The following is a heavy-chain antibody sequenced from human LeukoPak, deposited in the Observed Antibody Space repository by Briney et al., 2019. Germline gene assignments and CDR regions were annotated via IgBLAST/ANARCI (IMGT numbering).Heavy chain of an antibody. CDR2: INHSGST. CDR3: ARVGLLWSYYNWFDP. J-gene: IGHJ5*02. V-gene: IGHV4-34*01. CDR1: GGSFSGYY. D-gene: IGHD1-26*01. Sequence: SETLSLTCAVYGGSFSGYYWSWIRQPPGKRLEWIGEINHSGSTNYNPSLKSRVTISVDTSKNQFSLKLSSVTAADTAVYYCARVGLLWSYYNWFDPWGQGTLVTVSS.